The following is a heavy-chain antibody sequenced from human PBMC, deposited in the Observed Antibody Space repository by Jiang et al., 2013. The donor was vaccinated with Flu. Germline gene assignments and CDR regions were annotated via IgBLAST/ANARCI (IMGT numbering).Heavy chain of an antibody. V-gene: IGHV3-30*04. CDR3: ARGLDGDYDYYYYYGMDV. Sequence: RRRPGKGLEWVAVISYDGSNKYYADSVKGRFTISRDNSKNTLYLQMNSLRAEDTAVYYCARGLDGDYDYYYYYGMDVWGQGTTVTVSS. CDR2: ISYDGSNK. D-gene: IGHD4-17*01. J-gene: IGHJ6*02.